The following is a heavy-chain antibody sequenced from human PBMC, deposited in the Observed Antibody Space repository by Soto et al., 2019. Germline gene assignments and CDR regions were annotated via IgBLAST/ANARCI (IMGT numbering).Heavy chain of an antibody. CDR1: GGSFSGYY. D-gene: IGHD2-2*01. V-gene: IGHV4-34*01. CDR3: ARVGRGLGYCSSTSCPNYYFDY. J-gene: IGHJ4*02. Sequence: QVQLQQWGAGLLKPSETLSLTCAVYGGSFSGYYWSWIRQPPGKGLEWIGEINHSGSTNYNPSLKSRVTISVDTSKNQFSLKLSSVTAADPAVYYCARVGRGLGYCSSTSCPNYYFDYWGQGTLVTVSS. CDR2: INHSGST.